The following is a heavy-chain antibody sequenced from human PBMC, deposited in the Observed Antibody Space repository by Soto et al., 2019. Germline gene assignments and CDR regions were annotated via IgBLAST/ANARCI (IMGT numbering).Heavy chain of an antibody. Sequence: EVQLLESGGGLVQPGGSLRLSCAASGFTFSNYAINWVRQAPGKGLEWVSSISGSGGSTYYADSVKGRFTISRDNSKNTLYLQMNSLRAEDTAVYYCARTGGWGDHYFDYWGQGTLVTVSS. CDR2: ISGSGGST. CDR1: GFTFSNYA. J-gene: IGHJ4*02. CDR3: ARTGGWGDHYFDY. D-gene: IGHD7-27*01. V-gene: IGHV3-23*01.